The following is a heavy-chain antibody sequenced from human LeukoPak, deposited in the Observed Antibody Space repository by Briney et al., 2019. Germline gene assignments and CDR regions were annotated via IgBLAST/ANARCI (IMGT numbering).Heavy chain of an antibody. D-gene: IGHD2-2*01. CDR1: GFTFTTYA. J-gene: IGHJ3*02. Sequence: GGSLRLSCSASGFTFTTYAMSWVRQAPGKGLEWVSAISGSGSSTYYADSVKGRFTVSRDNSKNTLLLQMNSLRAEDTAVYYCAKGYCSSSSCYSYAFDIWGQGTVVTVSS. CDR3: AKGYCSSSSCYSYAFDI. CDR2: ISGSGSST. V-gene: IGHV3-23*01.